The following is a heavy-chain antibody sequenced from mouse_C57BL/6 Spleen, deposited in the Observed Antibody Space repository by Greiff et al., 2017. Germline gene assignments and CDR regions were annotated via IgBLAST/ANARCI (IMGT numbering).Heavy chain of an antibody. CDR2: IDPSDSYT. Sequence: QVQLQQPGAELVMPGASVKLSCKASGYTFTSYWMHWVKQRPGQGLEWIGEIDPSDSYTNYNQKFKGKSTLTVDKSSSTAYMQLSSLTSEDSAVYYCARAYYSNYDYWGQGTTRTVSS. CDR3: ARAYYSNYDY. D-gene: IGHD2-5*01. V-gene: IGHV1-69*01. CDR1: GYTFTSYW. J-gene: IGHJ2*01.